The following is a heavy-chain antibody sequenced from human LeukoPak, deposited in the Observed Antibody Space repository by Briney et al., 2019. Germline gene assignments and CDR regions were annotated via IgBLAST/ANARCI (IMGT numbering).Heavy chain of an antibody. V-gene: IGHV4-34*01. CDR3: ARKRDYDSSGYYW. D-gene: IGHD3-22*01. CDR2: INHSGST. CDR1: GGSFSGYY. Sequence: PSETLSLTCAVYGGSFSGYYWSWIRQPPGKGLEWIGEINHSGSTNYNPSLKSRVTISVDTSKNQFSLKLSSVTAADTAVYYCARKRDYDSSGYYWWGQGTLVTVSS. J-gene: IGHJ4*02.